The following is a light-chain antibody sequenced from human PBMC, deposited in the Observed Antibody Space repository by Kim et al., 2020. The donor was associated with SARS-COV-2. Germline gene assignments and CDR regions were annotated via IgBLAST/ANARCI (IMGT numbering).Light chain of an antibody. CDR3: QQYYSYPRT. CDR2: AAS. Sequence: ASTGDRVTITCRASQGISSYLAWYQQKPGKAPKLLIYAASTLQSGVPSRFSGSGSGTDFTLTISCLQSEDFATYYCQQYYSYPRTFGQGTRLEIK. J-gene: IGKJ5*01. V-gene: IGKV1-8*01. CDR1: QGISSY.